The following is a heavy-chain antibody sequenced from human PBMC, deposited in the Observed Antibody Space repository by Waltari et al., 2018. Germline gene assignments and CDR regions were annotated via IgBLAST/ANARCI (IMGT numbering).Heavy chain of an antibody. V-gene: IGHV1-69*06. Sequence: QVQLVQSGAEVKKPGASVKVSCKASGYTFTSYDINWVRQAPGQGLEWMGGIIPIFGTANYAQKFQGRVTITADKSTSTAYMELSSLRSEDTAVYYCARVMTTVTTAYFDYWGQGTLVTVSS. J-gene: IGHJ4*02. CDR2: IIPIFGTA. CDR3: ARVMTTVTTAYFDY. D-gene: IGHD4-17*01. CDR1: GYTFTSYD.